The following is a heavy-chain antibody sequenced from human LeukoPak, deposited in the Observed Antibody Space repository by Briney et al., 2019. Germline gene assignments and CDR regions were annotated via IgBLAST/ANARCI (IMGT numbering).Heavy chain of an antibody. CDR1: GGSFSGYY. J-gene: IGHJ4*02. V-gene: IGHV4-34*01. CDR3: ARGLAPRPYCGGDCYSEAFDY. D-gene: IGHD2-21*02. CDR2: INHSGST. Sequence: ASETLSLTCAVYGGSFSGYYWSWIRQPPGKGLEWIGEINHSGSTNYNPSLKSRVTISVDRSKNQFSLKLSSVTAADTAVYYCARGLAPRPYCGGDCYSEAFDYWGQGTLVTVSS.